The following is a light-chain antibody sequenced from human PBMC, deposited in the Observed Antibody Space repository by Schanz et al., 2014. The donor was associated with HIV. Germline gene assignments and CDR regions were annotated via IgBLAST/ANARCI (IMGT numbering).Light chain of an antibody. V-gene: IGKV3-20*01. CDR3: QQYGSSPL. CDR1: QSVSSNF. J-gene: IGKJ5*01. CDR2: GTS. Sequence: EIVLTQSPGTLSLSPGERATLSCRASQSVSSNFLAWYQQKPGQAPRLVIFGTSNRATGIPDRFSGSDSGTDFTLTISRVEPEDYAVYYCQQYGSSPLFGQGTRLEIK.